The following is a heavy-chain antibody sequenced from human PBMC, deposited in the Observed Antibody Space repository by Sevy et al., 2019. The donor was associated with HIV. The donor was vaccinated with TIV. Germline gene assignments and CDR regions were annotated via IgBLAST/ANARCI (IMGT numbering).Heavy chain of an antibody. V-gene: IGHV5-51*01. D-gene: IGHD5-12*01. CDR2: IYGGDSDT. CDR3: AGVPGYSGYDYRFFQS. Sequence: GESLKISCKGSGYSFSSYWIAWVRQMPGKGLEWMGIIYGGDSDTRYSPSFQGQVTISADKSLSTAYLQWGSLEASDTAMYFCAGVPGYSGYDYRFFQSWGQGTLVTVSS. J-gene: IGHJ4*02. CDR1: GYSFSSYW.